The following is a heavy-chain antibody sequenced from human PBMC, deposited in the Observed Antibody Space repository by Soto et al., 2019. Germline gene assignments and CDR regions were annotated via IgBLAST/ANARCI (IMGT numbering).Heavy chain of an antibody. J-gene: IGHJ4*02. V-gene: IGHV3-73*01. CDR2: IRAKSNKYAT. Sequence: GGSLRLSCAASGFSFSGSAIHWVRQASGKGLEWVGRIRAKSNKYATLYAESLKGRFTISRDDSQSTAYLEMNSLKTEDTAAHYWNSGSYYSSIWGQGTLVTVSS. D-gene: IGHD1-26*01. CDR1: GFSFSGSA. CDR3: NSGSYYSSI.